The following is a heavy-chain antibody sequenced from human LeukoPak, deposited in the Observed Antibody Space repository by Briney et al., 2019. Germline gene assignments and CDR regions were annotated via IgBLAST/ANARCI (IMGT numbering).Heavy chain of an antibody. V-gene: IGHV3-7*01. CDR2: IKQDGSEK. J-gene: IGHJ4*02. CDR3: AAEGVARFDY. Sequence: GGSLRLSCAASGFTFSSYWMTWVRQAPGKGLEWVANIKQDGSEKYYVDSVKGRFTISRDNAKNPLYLQMNSLRAEDTAVYYCAAEGVARFDYWGQGTLVTVSS. D-gene: IGHD3-3*01. CDR1: GFTFSSYW.